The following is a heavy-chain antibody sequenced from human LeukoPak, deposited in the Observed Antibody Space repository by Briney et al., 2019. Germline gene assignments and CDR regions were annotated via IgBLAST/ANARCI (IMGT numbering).Heavy chain of an antibody. J-gene: IGHJ4*02. Sequence: GGSLRLSCAASGFTFSSYSMNWVRQAPGKGLEWVSSVTSASDTYYADSVKGRFTISRDNAGSSLYLQMKSLRAEDTAVYYCARDPGMGDSWGQGTLVTVSS. D-gene: IGHD5-18*01. V-gene: IGHV3-21*06. CDR1: GFTFSSYS. CDR3: ARDPGMGDS. CDR2: VTSASDT.